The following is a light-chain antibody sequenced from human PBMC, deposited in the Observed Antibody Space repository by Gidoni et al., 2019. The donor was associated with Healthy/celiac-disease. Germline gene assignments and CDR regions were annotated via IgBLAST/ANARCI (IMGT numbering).Light chain of an antibody. CDR1: NIGSKS. V-gene: IGLV3-21*04. Sequence: YVLSQPPSVAVAPGKTARITCGGNNIGSKSVHWYQQKPGQAPVLVIYYDSDRPSGIPERFSGSNSGNTATLTISRVEAGDEADYYCQVWDSSSDHRVFGGGTKLTVL. CDR3: QVWDSSSDHRV. J-gene: IGLJ3*02. CDR2: YDS.